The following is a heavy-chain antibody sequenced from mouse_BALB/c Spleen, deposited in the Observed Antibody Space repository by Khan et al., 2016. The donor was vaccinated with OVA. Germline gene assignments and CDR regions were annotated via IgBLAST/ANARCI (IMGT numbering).Heavy chain of an antibody. Sequence: EVQLQESGPGLVKPSQSLSLTCTVTGYSITSDYAWNWIRQFPGNKLEWMGYISYSGRTSYNPSLKSRISITRDTSTNPSFLQLNSVTTEDTATYYCARSVTITTVVATDFDYWGQGTTLTVSS. CDR3: ARSVTITTVVATDFDY. CDR1: GYSITSDYA. CDR2: ISYSGRT. J-gene: IGHJ2*01. V-gene: IGHV3-2*02. D-gene: IGHD1-1*01.